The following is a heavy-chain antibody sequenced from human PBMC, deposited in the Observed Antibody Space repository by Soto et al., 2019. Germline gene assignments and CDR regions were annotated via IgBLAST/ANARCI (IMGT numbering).Heavy chain of an antibody. CDR3: ATIFTIFGVDGPVAEYFQH. J-gene: IGHJ1*01. Sequence: ASVKVSCKVSGYTLTELSMHWVRQAPGKGLEWMGGFDPEDGETIYAQKFQGRVTMTEDTSTDTAYMELSSLRSEDTAVYYCATIFTIFGVDGPVAEYFQHWGQGTLVTVS. D-gene: IGHD3-3*01. CDR1: GYTLTELS. V-gene: IGHV1-24*01. CDR2: FDPEDGET.